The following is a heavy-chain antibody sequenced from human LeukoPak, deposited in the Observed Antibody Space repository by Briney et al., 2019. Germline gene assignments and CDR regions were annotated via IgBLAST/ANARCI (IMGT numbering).Heavy chain of an antibody. CDR2: ISAYNGNT. J-gene: IGHJ4*02. Sequence: ASVKVSCKASGYTFTSYGISWVRQAPGQGLEWMGWISAYNGNTNYAQKLQGRVTMTTDTSTSTAYMELRSLRSDDTAVYYCARGMGYYYDSSGYYYPSYYFDYWGQGTLVTVSS. CDR3: ARGMGYYYDSSGYYYPSYYFDY. V-gene: IGHV1-18*01. D-gene: IGHD3-22*01. CDR1: GYTFTSYG.